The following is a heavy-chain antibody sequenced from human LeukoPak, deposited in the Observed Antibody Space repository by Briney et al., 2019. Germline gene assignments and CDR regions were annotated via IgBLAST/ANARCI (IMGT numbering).Heavy chain of an antibody. CDR2: IHHTGGS. CDR1: GGSFSGYY. D-gene: IGHD4-17*01. CDR3: TRGTVTTAYFDY. Sequence: LETLSLTCAVYGGSFSGYYWSWIRQPPGKGLEGIGYIHHTGGSNYNPSLKNRVTMSVDTSKNQLSLRLSSVTAADTAVYYCTRGTVTTAYFDYWGQGTLVTVSS. J-gene: IGHJ4*02. V-gene: IGHV4-34*01.